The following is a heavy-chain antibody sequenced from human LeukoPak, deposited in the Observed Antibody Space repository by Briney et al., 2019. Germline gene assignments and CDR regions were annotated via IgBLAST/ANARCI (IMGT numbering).Heavy chain of an antibody. CDR3: ARDMYYYGSGSYIV. J-gene: IGHJ4*02. D-gene: IGHD3-10*01. Sequence: PGGSLRLSCAASGFTVSSNYMSWVRQAPGKGLEWVSGIYSGGSTYYADSVKSSFTTSRDNTKHTLYLQMNSLRAEDTAVYYCARDMYYYGSGSYIVWGQGTLVTVSS. CDR2: IYSGGST. V-gene: IGHV3-66*01. CDR1: GFTVSSNY.